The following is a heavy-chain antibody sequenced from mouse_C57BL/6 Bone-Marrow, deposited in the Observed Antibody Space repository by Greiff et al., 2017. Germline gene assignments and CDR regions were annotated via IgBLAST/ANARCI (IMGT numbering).Heavy chain of an antibody. CDR2: FHPYNDDT. V-gene: IGHV1-47*01. Sequence: QVQLQQSGAELVKPGASVQMSCKASGYTFTTYPIEWLKQNHGKSLEWIGNFHPYNDDTKYNEKVKGKATLTVEKSSNTVYLELSRLTSDDSAVYYCARSSTFFYYLDYWGQGTTLRVSS. CDR3: ARSSTFFYYLDY. CDR1: GYTFTTYP. D-gene: IGHD5-1*01. J-gene: IGHJ2*01.